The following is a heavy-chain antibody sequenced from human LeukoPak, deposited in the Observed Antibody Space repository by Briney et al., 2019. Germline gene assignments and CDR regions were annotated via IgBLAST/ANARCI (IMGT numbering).Heavy chain of an antibody. D-gene: IGHD4-17*01. CDR2: IYHSGTT. CDR3: TRLRGVTTYYFDY. Sequence: SETLSLTCAVSGYSISSDYYWGWIRQRPGKGLELIGSIYHSGTTYYNPSLKSRVTISIDTSKNQFSLKLSSVTAADTAVYYCTRLRGVTTYYFDYWGQGTLVTVSP. CDR1: GYSISSDYY. V-gene: IGHV4-38-2*01. J-gene: IGHJ4*02.